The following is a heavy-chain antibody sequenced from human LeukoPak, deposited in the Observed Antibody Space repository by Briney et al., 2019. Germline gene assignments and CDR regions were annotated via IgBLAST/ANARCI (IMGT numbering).Heavy chain of an antibody. J-gene: IGHJ6*02. Sequence: SETLSLTCTVSGGSISSYHWSWIRQPPGKGLEWIGHIYYTGSANYNPSLKSRFTISLDTSKNQFSLKLSSVTAADTAVYYCTRSLGVVIHGGMDVWGQGTTVTVSS. CDR1: GGSISSYH. V-gene: IGHV4-59*01. D-gene: IGHD3-3*01. CDR2: IYYTGSA. CDR3: TRSLGVVIHGGMDV.